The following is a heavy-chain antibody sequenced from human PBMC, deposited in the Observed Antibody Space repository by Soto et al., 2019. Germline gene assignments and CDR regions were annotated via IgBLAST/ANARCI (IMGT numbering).Heavy chain of an antibody. Sequence: GESLKISCKGSGYSFTSYWIGWVRQMPGKGLEWMGIIYPGDSDTRYSPSFQGQVTISADKSISTAYLQWSSLKASDTATYYCARQDSSSSGYYYYGMDVWGQGTTVTVSS. D-gene: IGHD6-6*01. V-gene: IGHV5-51*01. CDR2: IYPGDSDT. CDR3: ARQDSSSSGYYYYGMDV. CDR1: GYSFTSYW. J-gene: IGHJ6*02.